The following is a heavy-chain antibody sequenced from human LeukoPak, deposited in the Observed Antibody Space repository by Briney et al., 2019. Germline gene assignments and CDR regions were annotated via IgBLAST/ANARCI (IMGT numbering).Heavy chain of an antibody. CDR3: AKDVGSYGLYYFDH. V-gene: IGHV3-23*01. CDR2: ISGSGGVST. CDR1: GFTYKNYA. D-gene: IGHD3-16*01. J-gene: IGHJ4*02. Sequence: PGGSLRLSCTGSGFTYKNYAMTWVRQAPGKGLEWVSAISGSGGVSTYYADSVKGRFTISRDNSKNTLYLQMNSLRVEDTAVYYCAKDVGSYGLYYFDHWGQGSLVTVSS.